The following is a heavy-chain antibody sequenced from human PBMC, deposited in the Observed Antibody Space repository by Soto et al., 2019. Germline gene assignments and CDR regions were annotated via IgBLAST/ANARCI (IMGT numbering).Heavy chain of an antibody. CDR1: GYTFSNYA. CDR2: VSPYNGNA. CDR3: AGAISLIMAAPAY. V-gene: IGHV1-18*04. J-gene: IGHJ4*02. Sequence: ASVKVSCKTSGYTFSNYAISWVRQAPGQGLEWMGWVSPYNGNANYTEKFQGRVSMTTDTSTTTAYMKLTSLTSDDTAIYYCAGAISLIMAAPAYWGQGNLVTVSS. D-gene: IGHD2-8*01.